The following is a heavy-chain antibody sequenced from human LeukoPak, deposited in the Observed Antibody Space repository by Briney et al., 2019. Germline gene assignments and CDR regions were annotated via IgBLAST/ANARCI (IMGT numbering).Heavy chain of an antibody. CDR2: IYHSGGT. V-gene: IGHV4-38-2*01. CDR3: ARVGYSSSWYPDY. CDR1: GYSIRSGYY. D-gene: IGHD6-13*01. Sequence: SETLSLTCAVSGYSIRSGYYWGWIRQPPGKGLEWIGSIYHSGGTYYNPSLKSRVTISVDTSKNQFSLKLSSVTAADTAVYYCARVGYSSSWYPDYWGQGTLVTVSS. J-gene: IGHJ4*02.